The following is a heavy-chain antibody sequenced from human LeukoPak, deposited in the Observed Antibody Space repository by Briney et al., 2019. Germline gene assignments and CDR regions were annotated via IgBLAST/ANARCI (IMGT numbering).Heavy chain of an antibody. CDR2: IWYDGSNK. Sequence: GGSLRLSRAASGFTFSSYGMHWVRQAPGKGLEWVAVIWYDGSNKYYADSVKGRFTISRDNSKNTLYLQMNSLRAEDTAVYYCAKAQGSSSWPYYYYYYMDVWGKGTTVTVSS. V-gene: IGHV3-33*06. D-gene: IGHD6-13*01. CDR3: AKAQGSSSWPYYYYYYMDV. J-gene: IGHJ6*03. CDR1: GFTFSSYG.